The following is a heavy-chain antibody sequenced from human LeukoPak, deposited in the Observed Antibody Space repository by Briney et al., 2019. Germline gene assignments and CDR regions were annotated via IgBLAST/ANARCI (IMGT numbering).Heavy chain of an antibody. V-gene: IGHV4-39*01. CDR2: IYYSGST. CDR3: ARGLL. Sequence: SETLSLTCSVSGGSISSSSYYWGWISQPPGKGLEWIGSIYYSGSTYYNPSLKSRVTISVDTSKNQFSLKLSSVTAADTAVYYCARGLLWGQGTLVTVSS. J-gene: IGHJ4*02. CDR1: GGSISSSSYY.